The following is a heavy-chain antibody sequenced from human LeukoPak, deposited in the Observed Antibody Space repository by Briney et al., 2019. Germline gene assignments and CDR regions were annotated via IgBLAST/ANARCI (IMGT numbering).Heavy chain of an antibody. CDR3: ARGRYYDSSGYYYYFDH. J-gene: IGHJ4*02. CDR1: GGSISSSSYY. V-gene: IGHV4-39*07. CDR2: IYYSGST. Sequence: PSETLSLTCTVSGGSISSSSYYWGWIRQPPGKGLEWIGSIYYSGSTNYNPSLKSRVTISVDTSKNQFSLKLSSVTAADTAVYYCARGRYYDSSGYYYYFDHWGQGTLVTVSS. D-gene: IGHD3-22*01.